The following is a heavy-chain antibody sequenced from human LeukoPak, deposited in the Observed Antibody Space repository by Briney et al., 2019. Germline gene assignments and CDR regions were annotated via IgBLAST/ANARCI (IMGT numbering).Heavy chain of an antibody. V-gene: IGHV4-4*07. CDR2: TFPSGSA. CDR1: GGSISTYY. Sequence: SETLSLTCTVSGGSISTYYWSWTRQPAGKGLEWIGRTFPSGSANYNTSLKSRVTLSVDTSKNQFSLRLSFVTAADTAVYYYARTPWSLDPPLYYFDYWGQGTLVTVSS. CDR3: ARTPWSLDPPLYYFDY. D-gene: IGHD1-1*01. J-gene: IGHJ4*02.